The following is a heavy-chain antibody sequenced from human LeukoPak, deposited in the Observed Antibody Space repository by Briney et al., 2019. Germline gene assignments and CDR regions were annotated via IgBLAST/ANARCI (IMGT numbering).Heavy chain of an antibody. CDR3: AQGGPGYSSGWYPTAEYFQH. D-gene: IGHD6-19*01. J-gene: IGHJ1*01. Sequence: GGSLRLSCAASGFTFSAYAMHWVRQAPGKGLEWVAVIRFDGDSKYYAASVRGRFTISRDNSKNTLYLQMNSLGAEDTAVYYCAQGGPGYSSGWYPTAEYFQHWGQGTLVTVSS. V-gene: IGHV3-30*02. CDR2: IRFDGDSK. CDR1: GFTFSAYA.